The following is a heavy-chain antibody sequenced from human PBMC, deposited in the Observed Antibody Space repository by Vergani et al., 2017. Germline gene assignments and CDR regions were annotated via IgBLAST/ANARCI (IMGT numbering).Heavy chain of an antibody. J-gene: IGHJ3*02. CDR1: GGSISSSSYY. V-gene: IGHV4-39*07. CDR3: ARSTVTTFGAFDI. Sequence: QLQLQESGPGLVKPSETLSLTCTVSGGSISSSSYYWGWIRQPPGKGLEWSGSIYYSGITYYNPSLKSRVTISVDTSKNQFSLKLSSVTAADTAVYYCARSTVTTFGAFDIWGQGTMVTVSS. CDR2: IYYSGIT. D-gene: IGHD4-17*01.